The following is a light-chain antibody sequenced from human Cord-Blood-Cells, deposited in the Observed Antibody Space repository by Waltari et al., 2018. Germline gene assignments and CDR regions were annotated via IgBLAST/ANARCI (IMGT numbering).Light chain of an antibody. V-gene: IGKV1-39*01. CDR3: QQSYSTPWT. Sequence: DIQMTQSPSSLSASVGDRVTITSRASQSISSYLNWYQQKPGKAPKLLIYAASSLQSGVPSRFSGSGSGTDFTLTLRSLQPEDFATYYCQQSYSTPWTFGQGTKVEIK. CDR2: AAS. J-gene: IGKJ1*01. CDR1: QSISSY.